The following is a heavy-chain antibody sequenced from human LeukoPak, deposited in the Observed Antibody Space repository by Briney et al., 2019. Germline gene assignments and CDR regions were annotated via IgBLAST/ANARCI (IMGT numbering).Heavy chain of an antibody. D-gene: IGHD2-15*01. J-gene: IGHJ6*02. CDR2: ISYDGSNK. CDR1: GFTFSNYA. Sequence: GGSLRLSCAASGFTFSNYAMHWVRQAPGKGLEWVAVISYDGSNKYYADSVKGRFTISRDNSKNTLYLQMNSLRAEDTAVYYCAREDSLYYYGMDVWGQGTTVTVSS. CDR3: AREDSLYYYGMDV. V-gene: IGHV3-30-3*01.